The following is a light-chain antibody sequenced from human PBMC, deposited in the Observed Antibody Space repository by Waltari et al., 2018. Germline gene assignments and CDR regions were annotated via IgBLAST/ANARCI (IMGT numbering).Light chain of an antibody. CDR1: QSVSNS. J-gene: IGKJ5*01. CDR3: QQYNNWPPIT. Sequence: IVMTQSPPTLSVSPGERATLSCRASQSVSNSLAWYQHRPGRATRLLIHSASTRAPGIPARFSGSGSETEFTLTISNLQSEDFALYYCQQYNNWPPITFGQGTRLEIK. CDR2: SAS. V-gene: IGKV3D-15*01.